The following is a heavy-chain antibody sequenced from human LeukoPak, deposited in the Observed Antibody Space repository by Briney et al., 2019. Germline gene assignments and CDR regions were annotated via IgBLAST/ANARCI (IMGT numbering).Heavy chain of an antibody. CDR1: GYTFTSYG. Sequence: ASVKVSCKASGYTFTSYGISWVRQAPGQGLEWMGWISAYNGNTNYAQTLQGRVTMTTDTSTSTAYMELRSLRSDHTAVYSCGRAYSSGWYAEDYWGQGTLVTVSS. V-gene: IGHV1-18*01. J-gene: IGHJ4*02. D-gene: IGHD6-19*01. CDR3: GRAYSSGWYAEDY. CDR2: ISAYNGNT.